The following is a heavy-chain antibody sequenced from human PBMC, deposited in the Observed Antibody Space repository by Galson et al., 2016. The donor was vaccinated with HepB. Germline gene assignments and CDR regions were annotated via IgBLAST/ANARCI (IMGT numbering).Heavy chain of an antibody. CDR2: IIPIFGTS. CDR1: GGTFSSYH. J-gene: IGHJ4*02. CDR3: ALDPGGNCVLNP. Sequence: SVQVSCKASGGTFSSYHISWVRQAPGQGLEWMGEIIPIFGTSNHAQKFRGRVTITADESTTTAYMELSSLRSEDTALYFCALDPGGNCVLNPWGQGTLVTVSS. D-gene: IGHD4-23*01. V-gene: IGHV1-69*13.